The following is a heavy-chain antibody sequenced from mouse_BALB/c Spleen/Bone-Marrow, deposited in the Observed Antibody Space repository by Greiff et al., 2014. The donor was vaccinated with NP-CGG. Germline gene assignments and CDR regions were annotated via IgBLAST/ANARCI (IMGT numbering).Heavy chain of an antibody. J-gene: IGHJ1*01. CDR1: GYTFTSYV. CDR3: AKTPIYDGYYWFFDV. Sequence: VQLKQSGPELVKPGASVKMSCKASGYTFTSYVMHWVKQKPGQGLEWIGYINPYNDGTKYNEKFKDKAALTSDKSSSTAYMELSSQTSEDSAVYYCAKTPIYDGYYWFFDVWGAGTTVTVSS. V-gene: IGHV1-14*01. CDR2: INPYNDGT. D-gene: IGHD2-3*01.